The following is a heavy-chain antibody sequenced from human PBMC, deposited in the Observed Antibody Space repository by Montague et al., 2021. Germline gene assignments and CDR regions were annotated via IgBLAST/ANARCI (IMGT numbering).Heavy chain of an antibody. Sequence: SLRLSCAVSGFTASSNYMSWVRQAPGKGLEWVSVIYTGDMTYYADSVKGRFTISRDNSKNTLHLQMNSLRVEDTAVYYCARDVPYSSGWYQDSWGQGTLVPLS. CDR2: IYTGDMT. D-gene: IGHD6-19*01. CDR3: ARDVPYSSGWYQDS. J-gene: IGHJ4*02. CDR1: GFTASSNY. V-gene: IGHV3-53*01.